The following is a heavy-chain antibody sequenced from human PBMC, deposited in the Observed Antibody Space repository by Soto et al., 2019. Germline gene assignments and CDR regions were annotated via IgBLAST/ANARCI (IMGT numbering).Heavy chain of an antibody. CDR2: IYSTGGT. CDR1: GDSLGRFY. CDR3: ARDLSGTGLDI. J-gene: IGHJ6*02. D-gene: IGHD1-26*01. V-gene: IGHV4-4*07. Sequence: QVQLHESGPGLVKPSETLSLTCNVSGDSLGRFYWSWIRQSAEKGLEWIGRIYSTGGTAYNPALKGRITISLDRSNNHVSLEMNSVTAADTAVYFCARDLSGTGLDIWGRGTRVTVSS.